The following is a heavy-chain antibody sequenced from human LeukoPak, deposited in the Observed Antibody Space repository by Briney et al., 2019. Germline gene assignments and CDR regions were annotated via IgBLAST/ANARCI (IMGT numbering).Heavy chain of an antibody. D-gene: IGHD2-21*01. V-gene: IGHV3-53*01. Sequence: GGSLRLSCEASGITVSSDYMSWVRQAPGKGLEWVSVIYRGTTTDYADSVKGRFTISRDNSRNTLYLQMNSLRAEDTALYYCARVADTHIFDYWGQGTLVTVSS. J-gene: IGHJ4*02. CDR2: IYRGTTT. CDR3: ARVADTHIFDY. CDR1: GITVSSDY.